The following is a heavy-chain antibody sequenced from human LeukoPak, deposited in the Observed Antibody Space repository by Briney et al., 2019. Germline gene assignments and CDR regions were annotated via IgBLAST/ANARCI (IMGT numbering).Heavy chain of an antibody. CDR2: ISGSGTNT. Sequence: PGGSLRLSCAASGFTFSSYAMSWVRQAPGKGLEWVSSISGSGTNTYYADSVKGRFTISRDNSRNLLFLQMSSLRVEDTAVYYCAKRRHYYGSGDYYRDPWGQDTLVTVSS. D-gene: IGHD3-10*01. CDR1: GFTFSSYA. V-gene: IGHV3-23*01. CDR3: AKRRHYYGSGDYYRDP. J-gene: IGHJ5*02.